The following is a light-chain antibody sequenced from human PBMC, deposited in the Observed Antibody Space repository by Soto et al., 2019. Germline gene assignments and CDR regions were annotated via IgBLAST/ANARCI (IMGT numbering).Light chain of an antibody. V-gene: IGKV3-20*01. CDR1: QGVSSSY. CDR2: GAS. Sequence: EIVLTQSPGTLSLSPGERATLSCRASQGVSSSYLAWDQQKPGQAPRLLIYGASGRATGIPDRFSGSGSGTDFTLTISRLEPEDFAVYYCQQYGSLTMYTFGQGTKLEIK. CDR3: QQYGSLTMYT. J-gene: IGKJ2*01.